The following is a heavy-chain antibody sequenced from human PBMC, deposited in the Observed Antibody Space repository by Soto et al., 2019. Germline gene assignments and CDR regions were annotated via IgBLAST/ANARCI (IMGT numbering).Heavy chain of an antibody. Sequence: QLQLQESGPGLVKPSETLSLTCTVSGGSISSSSYYWGWIRQPPGKGLEWIGSIYYSGSTYYNPSLKSRVTISVDTSKNQFSLKLSSVTAADTAVYYCAMVDTASFHHYYMDVWGKGTTVTVSS. D-gene: IGHD5-18*01. V-gene: IGHV4-39*01. CDR1: GGSISSSSYY. CDR2: IYYSGST. J-gene: IGHJ6*03. CDR3: AMVDTASFHHYYMDV.